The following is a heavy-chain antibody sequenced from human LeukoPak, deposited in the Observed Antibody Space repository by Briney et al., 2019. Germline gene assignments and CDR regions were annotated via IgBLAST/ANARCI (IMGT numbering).Heavy chain of an antibody. CDR3: ARGSGIAAAGNLFDY. J-gene: IGHJ4*02. Sequence: AASVKVSCKASGYTFTSYDINWVRQATGQGLEWMGWMNPNSGNTGYAQKPQGRVTMTTDTSTSTAYMELRSLRSDDTAVYYCARGSGIAAAGNLFDYWGQGTLVTVSS. CDR1: GYTFTSYD. CDR2: MNPNSGNT. D-gene: IGHD6-13*01. V-gene: IGHV1-8*01.